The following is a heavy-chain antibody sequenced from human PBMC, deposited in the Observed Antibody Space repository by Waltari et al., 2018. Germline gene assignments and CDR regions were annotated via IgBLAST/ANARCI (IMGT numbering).Heavy chain of an antibody. V-gene: IGHV2-5*01. CDR3: ASLYSSGWYDAVDI. D-gene: IGHD6-19*01. Sequence: QITLKESGPTLVKPTQTLTLTCTFSGFPLSTSGVGVGWIRQPPGKALEWLALIYWIDDKRYSPSLKSRLTITKDTSKNRVVLTMTNMDPVDTATYYCASLYSSGWYDAVDIWGQGTMVTVSS. J-gene: IGHJ3*02. CDR2: IYWIDDK. CDR1: GFPLSTSGVG.